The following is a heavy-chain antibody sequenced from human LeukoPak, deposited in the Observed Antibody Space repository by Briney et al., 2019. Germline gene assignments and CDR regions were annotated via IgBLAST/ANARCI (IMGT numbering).Heavy chain of an antibody. V-gene: IGHV3-30*18. CDR3: AKIAAANCGGDCYSGAYYFDY. D-gene: IGHD2-21*02. CDR2: ISYDGSNK. Sequence: GGSLRLSCVASGFSFSSYGMHWVRQAPGKGLEWVAVISYDGSNKYYADSVKGRFTISRDNSKNTLYLQMNSLRAEDTAVYYCAKIAAANCGGDCYSGAYYFDYWGQGTLVTVSS. CDR1: GFSFSSYG. J-gene: IGHJ4*02.